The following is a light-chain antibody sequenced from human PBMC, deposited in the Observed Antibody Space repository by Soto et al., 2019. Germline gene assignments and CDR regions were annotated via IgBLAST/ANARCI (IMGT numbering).Light chain of an antibody. CDR3: QHYNSYSEA. CDR2: AAS. Sequence: DIQMTQSPSSLSAFVGDRVTITCRASQDIGNVLAWYHHKPEKVPKRLIYAASTLQSGVPSRFSGSGSGTEFTLTISSLQPDDFATYYCQHYNSYSEAFGQGTKVDI. J-gene: IGKJ1*01. V-gene: IGKV1-27*01. CDR1: QDIGNV.